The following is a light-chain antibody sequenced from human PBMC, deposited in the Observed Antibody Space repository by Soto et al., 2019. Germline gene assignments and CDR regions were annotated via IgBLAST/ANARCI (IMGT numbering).Light chain of an antibody. CDR2: GAS. Sequence: EIVLTQSPGTLSLSPGERATLSCRASQSVTRNYLAGYQQKPGQAPRILIYGASSRATGIPDRFSGSGSGTDFTLTITRLEPEDFAVYYCQQYGGSPQAFGQGTKLEIK. J-gene: IGKJ2*01. CDR1: QSVTRNY. V-gene: IGKV3-20*01. CDR3: QQYGGSPQA.